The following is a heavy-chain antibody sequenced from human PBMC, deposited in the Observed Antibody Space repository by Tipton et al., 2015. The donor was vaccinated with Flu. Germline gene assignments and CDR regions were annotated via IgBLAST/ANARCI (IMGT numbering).Heavy chain of an antibody. D-gene: IGHD2-8*01. J-gene: IGHJ6*02. Sequence: TLSLTCSVSGDSIGSPYFWGWIRQPPGKGLEWIGNVHHTGNTYYNPSLRSRVTIAVDRPKNQFSLRLTSVTAADTAVYYCARGDPLDYYYYGMDVWGQGTTVTVSS. V-gene: IGHV4-38-2*02. CDR2: VHHTGNT. CDR1: GDSIGSPYF. CDR3: ARGDPLDYYYYGMDV.